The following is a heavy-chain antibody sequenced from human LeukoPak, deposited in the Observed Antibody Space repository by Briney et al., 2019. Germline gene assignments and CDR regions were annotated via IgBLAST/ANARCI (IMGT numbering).Heavy chain of an antibody. J-gene: IGHJ4*02. CDR2: MSTYNGFT. Sequence: RASVKVSCKASGYTFTNYGISWVRQAPGQGLEWMGWMSTYNGFTNFAQNFQGRVTMTTDTSTSAAYMELLSLRSDDTAVYYCARSGGWGPNDYDGYFHYWGQGTLVTVSS. CDR3: ARSGGWGPNDYDGYFHY. D-gene: IGHD4-17*01. CDR1: GYTFTNYG. V-gene: IGHV1-18*01.